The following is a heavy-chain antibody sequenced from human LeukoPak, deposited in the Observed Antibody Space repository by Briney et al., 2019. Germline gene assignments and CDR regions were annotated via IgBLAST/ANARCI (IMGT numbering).Heavy chain of an antibody. J-gene: IGHJ3*01. V-gene: IGHV4-59*08. Sequence: PSETLSLTCSVSGASVSSYYWSWIRQPPGKGLEWIGYISYSVSTDYKSSLKSRVTISVDTSKNQFSLRLSSVTAADTAVYYCARSRYASVWYDFDVWGQGTMVTVSS. D-gene: IGHD6-19*01. CDR1: GASVSSYY. CDR2: ISYSVST. CDR3: ARSRYASVWYDFDV.